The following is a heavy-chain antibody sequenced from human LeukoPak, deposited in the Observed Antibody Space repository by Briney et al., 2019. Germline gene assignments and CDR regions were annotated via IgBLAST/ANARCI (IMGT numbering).Heavy chain of an antibody. V-gene: IGHV4-39*07. D-gene: IGHD3-10*01. CDR1: GASISSSTYY. CDR3: ARGRGEGRGISMVRGVRAPSFNWFDP. Sequence: PSETLSLTCTVSGASISSSTYYWGWIRQPPGKGLEWIGSIYYSGSTYYNPSLKSRVTISVDTSKNQFSLKLSSVTAADTAVYYCARGRGEGRGISMVRGVRAPSFNWFDPWGHGTLVTVSS. J-gene: IGHJ5*02. CDR2: IYYSGST.